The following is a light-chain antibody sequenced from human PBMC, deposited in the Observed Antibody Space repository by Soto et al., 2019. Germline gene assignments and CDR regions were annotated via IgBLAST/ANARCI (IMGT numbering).Light chain of an antibody. V-gene: IGKV3-20*01. J-gene: IGKJ4*01. CDR3: QQFSSYPLT. Sequence: EIVMTQSPVTLSVSPGESATLSCRASQSVGSNLAWYQQRPGQAPRLLIYDASSRATGIPDRFSGGGSGTDFTLTISRLEPEDFAVYYCQQFSSYPLTFGGGTKVDIK. CDR2: DAS. CDR1: QSVGSN.